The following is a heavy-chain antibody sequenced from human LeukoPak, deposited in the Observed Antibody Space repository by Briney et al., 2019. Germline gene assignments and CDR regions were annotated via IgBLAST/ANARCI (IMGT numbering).Heavy chain of an antibody. D-gene: IGHD3-9*01. CDR2: INHSGST. CDR3: ARLTAAPPGYYYYYYMDV. Sequence: PSETLSLTCAVYGGSFSGYYWSWIRQPPGKGLGWIGEINHSGSTNYNPSLKSRVTISVDTSKNQFSLKLSSVTAADTAVYYCARLTAAPPGYYYYYYMDVWGKGTTVTVSS. V-gene: IGHV4-34*01. CDR1: GGSFSGYY. J-gene: IGHJ6*03.